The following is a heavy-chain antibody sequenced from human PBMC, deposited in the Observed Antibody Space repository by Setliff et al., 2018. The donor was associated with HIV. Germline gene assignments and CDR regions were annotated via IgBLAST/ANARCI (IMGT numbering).Heavy chain of an antibody. CDR1: GFTFSTFG. D-gene: IGHD3-10*01. J-gene: IGHJ4*02. CDR2: ISSSGSYI. V-gene: IGHV3-21*01. CDR3: ARNWDFYNSGSLVFDY. Sequence: GGSLRLSCVASGFTFSTFGMNWVRQAPGKGLEWVSSISSSGSYIYDADSLKGRFTISRDNAKNSLYLQMHNLRAEDTATYYCARNWDFYNSGSLVFDYWGQGTLVTVSS.